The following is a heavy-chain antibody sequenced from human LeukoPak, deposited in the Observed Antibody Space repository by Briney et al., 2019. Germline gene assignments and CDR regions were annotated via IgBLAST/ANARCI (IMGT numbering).Heavy chain of an antibody. CDR3: ARRPYSDTSGRLSDV. V-gene: IGHV3-48*02. Sequence: GGSLRLSCGASGFAFSSYNMNWVRQAPGKGLEWISYIGSSGSPTHYADSVGGRFTISRDNAKNSLYLQMNSLRDEDTAVYFCARRPYSDTSGRLSDVWGQGTTVTVSS. CDR1: GFAFSSYN. CDR2: IGSSGSPT. J-gene: IGHJ6*02. D-gene: IGHD3-22*01.